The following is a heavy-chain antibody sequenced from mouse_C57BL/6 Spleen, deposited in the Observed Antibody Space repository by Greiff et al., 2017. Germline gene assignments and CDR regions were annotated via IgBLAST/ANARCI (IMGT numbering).Heavy chain of an antibody. Sequence: QVQLQQSGPELVKPGASVKISCKASGYSFTSYYIHWVKQRPGQGLEWIGWIYPGSGNPKYNEKFKGKATLTADPSSSTAYMQLSSLTSEDSAVYYCARFITTVVARYFDVWGTGTTVTVSS. V-gene: IGHV1-66*01. D-gene: IGHD1-1*01. CDR2: IYPGSGNP. J-gene: IGHJ1*03. CDR3: ARFITTVVARYFDV. CDR1: GYSFTSYY.